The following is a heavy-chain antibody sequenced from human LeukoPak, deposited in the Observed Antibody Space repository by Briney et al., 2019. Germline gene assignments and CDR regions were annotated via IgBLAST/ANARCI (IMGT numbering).Heavy chain of an antibody. CDR2: ISAYNGNT. V-gene: IGHV1-18*01. D-gene: IGHD2-2*01. CDR3: ARGVVVVPDPPRYYYYMDV. Sequence: ASVKVSCKASGYTFTSYGISWVRQAPGQGLEWMGWISAYNGNTNYAQKLQGRVTMTTDTSTGTAYMELRSLRSDDTAVYYCARGVVVVPDPPRYYYYMDVWGKGTTVTVSS. CDR1: GYTFTSYG. J-gene: IGHJ6*03.